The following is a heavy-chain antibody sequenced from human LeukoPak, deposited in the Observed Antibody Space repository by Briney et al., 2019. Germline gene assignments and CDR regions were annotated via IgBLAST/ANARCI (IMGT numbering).Heavy chain of an antibody. D-gene: IGHD2-21*02. CDR3: ARDQNIVVVTASYYYGMDV. CDR1: GFTFSSYG. Sequence: GGSLRLSCAASGFTFSSYGMHWVRQAPGKGLEWVAVIWYDGSNKYYADSVKGRFTISRDNSKNTLYLQMNSLRAEDTAAYYCARDQNIVVVTASYYYGMDVWGQGTTVTVSS. J-gene: IGHJ6*02. CDR2: IWYDGSNK. V-gene: IGHV3-33*01.